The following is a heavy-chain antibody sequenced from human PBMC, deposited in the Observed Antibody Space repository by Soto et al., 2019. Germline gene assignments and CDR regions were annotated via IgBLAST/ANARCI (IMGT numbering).Heavy chain of an antibody. CDR2: IGANGDST. V-gene: IGHV3-23*01. CDR1: GFNFNSYA. J-gene: IGHJ4*02. CDR3: AGGTYLAY. D-gene: IGHD3-16*01. Sequence: EVQVLESGGGLIQPGGSLRLSCAASGFNFNSYAMSWVRQATGKGLEWVAHIGANGDSTYSADSVKGRFTISSDNSKNTVYLQTNSLRVDATAVYYCAGGTYLAYWGQGTLVTVSA.